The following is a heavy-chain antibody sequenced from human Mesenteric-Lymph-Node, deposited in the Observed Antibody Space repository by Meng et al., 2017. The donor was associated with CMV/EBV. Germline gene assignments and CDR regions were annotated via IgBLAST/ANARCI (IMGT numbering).Heavy chain of an antibody. CDR2: INIDGTT. CDR1: GFAITTNF. D-gene: IGHD3-10*01. Sequence: GESLKISCAASGFAITTNFMTWVRHGPGKGLEWVSVINIDGTTQCGDSVKGRFTISRDIFTNTVYLQMNSLRAEDTAVYYCARDPLQNYYGSGSYYNGFYWGQGTLVTVSS. CDR3: ARDPLQNYYGSGSYYNGFY. J-gene: IGHJ4*02. V-gene: IGHV3-66*01.